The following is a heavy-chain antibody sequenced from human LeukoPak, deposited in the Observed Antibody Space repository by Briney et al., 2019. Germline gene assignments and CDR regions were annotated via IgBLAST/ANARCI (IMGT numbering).Heavy chain of an antibody. CDR3: ARTDLDY. CDR1: GYSFTGYY. CDR2: INPNSNVT. D-gene: IGHD3/OR15-3a*01. J-gene: IGHJ4*02. V-gene: IGHV1-2*02. Sequence: ASVKVSCTAPGYSFTGYYMHWVRQAPGQGLEWMGWINPNSNVTNYAQKFQGRVTMTRDTSITTAYMELSRLRFDDTAVYYCARTDLDYWGQGTLVTVSS.